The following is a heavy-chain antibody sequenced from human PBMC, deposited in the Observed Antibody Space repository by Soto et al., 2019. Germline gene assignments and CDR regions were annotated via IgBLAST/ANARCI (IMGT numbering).Heavy chain of an antibody. Sequence: QVQLVQSGPELKKPGASVRVSCMTSGYAFTSYGVNWVRQAPGQGLEWMGWIAPHSGRTTYLPKFQGRVTITADASTNAAYMELGSLSSDDTGIYFCARAATGSYHSAYWGQGTVVTVSS. CDR1: GYAFTSYG. CDR3: ARAATGSYHSAY. D-gene: IGHD3-10*01. CDR2: IAPHSGRT. V-gene: IGHV1-18*04. J-gene: IGHJ4*02.